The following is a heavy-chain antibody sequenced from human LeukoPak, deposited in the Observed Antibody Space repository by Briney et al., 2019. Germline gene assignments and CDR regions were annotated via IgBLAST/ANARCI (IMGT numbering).Heavy chain of an antibody. CDR1: GYTITNNY. Sequence: ASVKVSCKASGYTITNNYMHWVRQAPGQGLEWMGVINPSGTGTSYAQKFQGRITMSRDTSTSTAYMELRSLRSDDTAVYYCARGSKLFDYWGQGTLVTVSS. CDR2: INPSGTGT. V-gene: IGHV1-46*01. CDR3: ARGSKLFDY. J-gene: IGHJ4*02.